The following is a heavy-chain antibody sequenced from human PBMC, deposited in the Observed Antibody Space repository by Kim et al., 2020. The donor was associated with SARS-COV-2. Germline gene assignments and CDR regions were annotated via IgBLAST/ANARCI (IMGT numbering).Heavy chain of an antibody. D-gene: IGHD2-21*02. J-gene: IGHJ5*02. Sequence: SVKVSCKASGGTFSSYAISWVRQAPGQGLEWMGGIIPIFGTANYTQKFQGRVTITADESTSTAYMELSSLRSEDTAVYYCARAYCGGDCYIWPPGFDPWGQGTLVTVSS. CDR1: GGTFSSYA. V-gene: IGHV1-69*13. CDR3: ARAYCGGDCYIWPPGFDP. CDR2: IIPIFGTA.